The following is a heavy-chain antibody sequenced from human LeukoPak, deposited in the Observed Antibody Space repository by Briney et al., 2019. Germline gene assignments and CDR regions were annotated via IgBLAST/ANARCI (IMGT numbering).Heavy chain of an antibody. V-gene: IGHV6-1*01. D-gene: IGHD2-21*01. CDR3: ARSGVIDMVPFDH. CDR1: GDRVSSNSAA. CDR2: TYYRSKWYN. Sequence: SQTLSLTCAISGDRVSSNSAASNWIRQSPSRGLEWLGRTYYRSKWYNDYAVSVKSRTTINPDTSKNQLSLQLNSVTPEDTAVYYCARSGVIDMVPFDHWGQGTLVTVSS. J-gene: IGHJ4*02.